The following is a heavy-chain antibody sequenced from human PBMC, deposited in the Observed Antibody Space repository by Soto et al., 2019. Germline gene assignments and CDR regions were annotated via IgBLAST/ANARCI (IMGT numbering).Heavy chain of an antibody. CDR2: INQDESEK. J-gene: IGHJ3*01. V-gene: IGHV3-7*01. CDR3: VSSKIVGRRG. D-gene: IGHD3-22*01. CDR1: GFSFRTFW. Sequence: EMQLVESGGGLVQPGGSLRLSCAASGFSFRTFWMAWVRQAPGKGLEWVANINQDESEKHYVDSVKGRFTISRDNAKSSLYLQMNSVGGEDTAFYYCVSSKIVGRRGGGKGTMVTASS.